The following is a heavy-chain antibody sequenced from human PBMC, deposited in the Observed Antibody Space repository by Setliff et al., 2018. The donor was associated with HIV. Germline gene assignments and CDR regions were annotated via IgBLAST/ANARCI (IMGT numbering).Heavy chain of an antibody. CDR3: ARGNSGWSSFDY. CDR1: GGSISSNNYY. J-gene: IGHJ4*02. CDR2: IFYSETVYYGGRT. D-gene: IGHD6-19*01. V-gene: IGHV4-39*07. Sequence: SETLSLTCTVSGGSISSNNYYWGWIRQPPGKGLEWIGSIFYSETVYYGGRTYYSPSLKSRVTISVDTSKSQFSLKLSSVTAADTAVYYCARGNSGWSSFDYWGQGTLVTVSS.